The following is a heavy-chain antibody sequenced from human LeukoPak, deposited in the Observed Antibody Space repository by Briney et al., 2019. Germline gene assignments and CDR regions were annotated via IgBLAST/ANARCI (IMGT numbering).Heavy chain of an antibody. CDR2: ISYDGTNT. CDR1: GFTFSSYA. Sequence: GGSLRLSCAASGFTFSSYAMSWVRQAPGKGLEWVAVISYDGTNTYYADSVKGRFTISRDNSKNTLYLQMNSLRAEDTAVYYCAKVVELWFPNDAFDIWGQGTMVTVSS. D-gene: IGHD5-18*01. CDR3: AKVVELWFPNDAFDI. J-gene: IGHJ3*02. V-gene: IGHV3-30*18.